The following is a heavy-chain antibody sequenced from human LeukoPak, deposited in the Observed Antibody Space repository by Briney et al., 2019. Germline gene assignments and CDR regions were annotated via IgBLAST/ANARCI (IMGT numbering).Heavy chain of an antibody. CDR3: AREGGSNPKYYFDY. J-gene: IGHJ4*02. Sequence: PGGSLRLSCAASGFTFSSYGMHWVRQAPGKGLEWVAVIWYDGSNKYYADSVKGRFTISRDNSKNTLHLQMNSLRAEDTAVYYCAREGGSNPKYYFDYWGQGTLVTVSS. CDR2: IWYDGSNK. V-gene: IGHV3-33*01. CDR1: GFTFSSYG. D-gene: IGHD1-26*01.